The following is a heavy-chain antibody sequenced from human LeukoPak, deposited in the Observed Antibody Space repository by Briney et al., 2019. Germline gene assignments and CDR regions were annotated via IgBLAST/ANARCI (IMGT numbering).Heavy chain of an antibody. CDR1: GGSISSYY. Sequence: SETLSLTCTASGGSISSYYWNWIRQPPGKGLEWIGCIYYSGSTYYNPSLKSRGTISVDTSKNHLSLKQNTRTGADTAAYYWSGTEGAYVATAGTYFDYWGRAAQVTDPS. CDR3: SGTEGAYVATAGTYFDY. D-gene: IGHD6-13*01. V-gene: IGHV4-59*04. CDR2: IYYSGST. J-gene: IGHJ4*02.